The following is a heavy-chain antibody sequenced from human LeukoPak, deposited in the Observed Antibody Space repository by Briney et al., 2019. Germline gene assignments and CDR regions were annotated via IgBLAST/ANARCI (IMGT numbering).Heavy chain of an antibody. V-gene: IGHV3-30*02. CDR2: IRNDESNK. J-gene: IGHJ4*02. Sequence: GGSLRLSCAASGFSFSNYGMHWVRQAPGKGLEWVTFIRNDESNKYYADSVRGRFSISRDNSKSTLYLQMNSLRADDTAIYYCATPYIASLGGWVDYWGQGTLVTVSS. D-gene: IGHD2-15*01. CDR3: ATPYIASLGGWVDY. CDR1: GFSFSNYG.